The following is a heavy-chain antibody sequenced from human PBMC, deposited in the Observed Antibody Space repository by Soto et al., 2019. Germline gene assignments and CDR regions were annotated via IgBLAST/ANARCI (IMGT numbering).Heavy chain of an antibody. CDR3: ARDLPPPDY. V-gene: IGHV1-18*01. J-gene: IGHJ4*02. CDR1: GYTFTSYG. CDR2: ISAYNGNT. Sequence: VQLVQSGAELKKPGASVTVSCKASGYTFTSYGISWVPQAPGQGRECMGWISAYNGNTNYAKKLKGRATMTTDTSTSTAYMELRSLRSDDTAVYYCARDLPPPDYWGQGTLVTVSS.